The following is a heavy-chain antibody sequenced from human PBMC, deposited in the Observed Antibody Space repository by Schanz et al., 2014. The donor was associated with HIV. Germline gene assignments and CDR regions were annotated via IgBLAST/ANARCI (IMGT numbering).Heavy chain of an antibody. CDR2: IVPIFGTT. CDR1: GGTFRTFA. Sequence: QVQLVQSGAEMKKPGSSVKVSCKAFGGTFRTFAISWVRQAPGQGLEWMGGIVPIFGTTNYAQSFQGRVSITADESTSTAYMELSSLRSEDTAFYYCARGRYYGSEFDYWGQGTLVTVSS. J-gene: IGHJ4*02. D-gene: IGHD3-10*01. CDR3: ARGRYYGSEFDY. V-gene: IGHV1-69*01.